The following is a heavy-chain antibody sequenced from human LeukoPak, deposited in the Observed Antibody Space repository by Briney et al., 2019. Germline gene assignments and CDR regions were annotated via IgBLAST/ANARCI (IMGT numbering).Heavy chain of an antibody. D-gene: IGHD2-15*01. J-gene: IGHJ4*02. Sequence: SETLSLTCSVSGGSISSSYWTWIRQPPGKGLECIGYISKGGSTNYNPSLKSRVTISVDTSKNQVSLNLSSVTAADTAVYYCARDKHNPNCSGGRCYPYFFDSWGQGSLATVSS. CDR3: ARDKHNPNCSGGRCYPYFFDS. CDR1: GGSISSSY. CDR2: ISKGGST. V-gene: IGHV4-59*01.